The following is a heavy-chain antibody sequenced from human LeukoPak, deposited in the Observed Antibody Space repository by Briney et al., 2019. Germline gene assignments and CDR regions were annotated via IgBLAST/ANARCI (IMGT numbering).Heavy chain of an antibody. Sequence: PGGSLRLSCAASGFTFSSYGMHWVRQAPGKGLEWVAVISYDGNNKYYADPVKGRFTISRDNSKNTLYLQMNSLRAEDTAVYYCAKEDDFRSGYLEIRAYGMDVWGQGTTVTVSS. CDR1: GFTFSSYG. V-gene: IGHV3-30*18. J-gene: IGHJ6*02. CDR3: AKEDDFRSGYLEIRAYGMDV. D-gene: IGHD3-3*01. CDR2: ISYDGNNK.